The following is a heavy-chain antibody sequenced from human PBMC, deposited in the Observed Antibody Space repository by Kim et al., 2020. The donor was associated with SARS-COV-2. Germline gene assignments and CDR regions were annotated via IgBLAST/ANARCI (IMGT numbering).Heavy chain of an antibody. D-gene: IGHD3-10*01. Sequence: NPPLKSRVTIPVDTSKNQFALKLSSVTAADTAVYYCARTTHYGSGSYFDYWGQGTLVTVSS. J-gene: IGHJ4*02. V-gene: IGHV4-59*01. CDR3: ARTTHYGSGSYFDY.